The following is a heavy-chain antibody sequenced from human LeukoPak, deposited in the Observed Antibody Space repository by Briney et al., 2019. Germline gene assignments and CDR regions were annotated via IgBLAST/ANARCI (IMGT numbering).Heavy chain of an antibody. CDR3: ARGSWKFDP. CDR1: GVSISNNY. CDR2: IYYTEST. D-gene: IGHD1-1*01. V-gene: IGHV4-59*01. J-gene: IGHJ5*02. Sequence: SETLSLTCTVSGVSISNNYWSWIRQPPGKGLEWIGYIYYTESTNYNPFLKSRVTISLDPSKNHFSLKLSSVTAADTAVYYCARGSWKFDPWGQGTQVTVSS.